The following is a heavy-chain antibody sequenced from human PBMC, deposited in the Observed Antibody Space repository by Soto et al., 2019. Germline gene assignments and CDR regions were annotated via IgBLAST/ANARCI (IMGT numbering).Heavy chain of an antibody. CDR1: GGSVSSESHY. CDR2: IYYTGNT. J-gene: IGHJ6*02. D-gene: IGHD3-3*01. V-gene: IGHV4-61*01. Sequence: QVQLQESGPGLVKPSETLSLTCTVSGGSVSSESHYWSWIRQTPGKGLEWIGYIYYTGNTNYNPSLKGRVTMSVDKSRDPVSLRLRSVTRADTAVYYCARDQYDFRSGSYYYAMEVWGQGTKVTVSS. CDR3: ARDQYDFRSGSYYYAMEV.